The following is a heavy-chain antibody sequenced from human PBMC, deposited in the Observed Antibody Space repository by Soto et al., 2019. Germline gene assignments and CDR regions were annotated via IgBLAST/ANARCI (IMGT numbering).Heavy chain of an antibody. CDR2: IYYSGST. J-gene: IGHJ5*02. CDR3: ARRSIAAAGWWFDP. V-gene: IGHV4-31*03. Sequence: QVQLQESGPGLVKPSQTLSLTCTVSGGSISSGGYYWSWIRQHPGKGLEWVGYIYYSGSTYYNPSLKSRVTISVDTSKNQFSLKLSSVTAADTAVYYCARRSIAAAGWWFDPWGQGTLVTVSS. D-gene: IGHD6-13*01. CDR1: GGSISSGGYY.